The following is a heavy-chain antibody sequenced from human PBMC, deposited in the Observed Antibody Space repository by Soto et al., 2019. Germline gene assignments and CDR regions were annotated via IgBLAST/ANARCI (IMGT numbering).Heavy chain of an antibody. J-gene: IGHJ2*01. CDR1: GFTFSDYY. CDR3: AVGIAAAGYWYFDL. V-gene: IGHV3-11*05. D-gene: IGHD6-13*01. CDR2: ISSSSSYT. Sequence: QVQLVESGGGLVKPGGSLRLSCAASGFTFSDYYMSWIRQAPGKGLEWVSYISSSSSYTNYADSVKGRFTISRDNAKNSLYLQMNSLRPEDTAVYYCAVGIAAAGYWYFDLWGRGTLVTVSS.